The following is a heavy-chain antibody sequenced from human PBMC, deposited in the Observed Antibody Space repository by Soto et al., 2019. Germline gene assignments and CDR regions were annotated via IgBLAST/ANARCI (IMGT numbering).Heavy chain of an antibody. D-gene: IGHD3-3*01. CDR1: GFTFSDYY. Sequence: PGGSLRLSCAASGFTFSDYYMSWIRQAPGKGLEWVSYISSSGSTIYYADSVKGRFTISRDNAKNSLYLQMNSLRAEDTAVYYCARENYDFWSAIGDIWGQGTMVTVSS. CDR2: ISSSGSTI. CDR3: ARENYDFWSAIGDI. J-gene: IGHJ3*02. V-gene: IGHV3-11*01.